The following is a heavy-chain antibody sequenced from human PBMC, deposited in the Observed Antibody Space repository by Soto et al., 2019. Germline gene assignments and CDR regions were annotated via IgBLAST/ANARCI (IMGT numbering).Heavy chain of an antibody. CDR2: MNPNSGNT. J-gene: IGHJ6*02. CDR1: GYTFTSYD. V-gene: IGHV1-8*01. D-gene: IGHD3-10*01. CDR3: ARELLWFGEMNYYYSGMDV. Sequence: GASVKVSCKASGYTFTSYDINWVRQATGQGLEWMGWMNPNSGNTGYAQKFQGRVTMTSNTSISTAYMELSSLRSEDTAVYYCARELLWFGEMNYYYSGMDVWGQGTTVTAP.